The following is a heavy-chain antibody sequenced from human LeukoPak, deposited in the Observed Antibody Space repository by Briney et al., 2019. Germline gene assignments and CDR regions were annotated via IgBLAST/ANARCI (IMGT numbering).Heavy chain of an antibody. Sequence: GESLKISCKGSGYIFSNYWIGWVRQMPGKGLEWMGIIYPGDSDTRYSPSFQGQVTISADKSISTAYLQWSSLKASDTAMYYCARPALSGSYRDAFDIWGQGTMVTVSS. V-gene: IGHV5-51*01. CDR3: ARPALSGSYRDAFDI. J-gene: IGHJ3*02. D-gene: IGHD1-26*01. CDR1: GYIFSNYW. CDR2: IYPGDSDT.